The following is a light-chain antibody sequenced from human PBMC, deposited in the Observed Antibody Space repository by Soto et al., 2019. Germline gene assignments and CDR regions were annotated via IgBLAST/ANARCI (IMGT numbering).Light chain of an antibody. Sequence: QSALTQPPSASGSPGQSVAISCTGTSSDVGGNNYASWYQQHPGKAPKLMIYEVNKRPSGVPDRVSGSKSGNTASLTVSGVQGEDEGDYDCSSYAGSSNVFGTGTKVTVL. CDR1: SSDVGGNNY. CDR3: SSYAGSSNV. V-gene: IGLV2-8*01. CDR2: EVN. J-gene: IGLJ1*01.